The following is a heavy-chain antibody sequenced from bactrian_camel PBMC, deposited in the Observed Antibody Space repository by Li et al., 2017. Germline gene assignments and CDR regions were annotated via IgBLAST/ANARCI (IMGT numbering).Heavy chain of an antibody. CDR2: LDSDGST. J-gene: IGHJ6*01. V-gene: IGHV3S53*01. CDR3: ATDLPENGGSWYAFGY. D-gene: IGHD6*01. CDR1: GYKYSNFC. Sequence: VQLVESGGGSVQPGGSLRLSCAASGYKYSNFCMAWFRQGTGKGRDVIAALDSDGSTWYADSVKGRFAISQDKAKNTAFLQMNNLTSEDTALYYCATDLPENGGSWYAFGYWGQGTQVTVS.